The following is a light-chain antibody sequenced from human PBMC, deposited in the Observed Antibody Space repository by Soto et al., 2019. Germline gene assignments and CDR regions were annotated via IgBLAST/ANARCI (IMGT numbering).Light chain of an antibody. V-gene: IGKV1-5*01. Sequence: DIQLSQSPSILSASVGDRVPIACRSSQTITNWLAWYQQRPGKAPRLLIYDASSLESWDPSRFSGSGSGTEFTLTISSLQSEDFATYHCQQYKIFWTFGQGTKVDIK. CDR2: DAS. J-gene: IGKJ1*01. CDR3: QQYKIFWT. CDR1: QTITNW.